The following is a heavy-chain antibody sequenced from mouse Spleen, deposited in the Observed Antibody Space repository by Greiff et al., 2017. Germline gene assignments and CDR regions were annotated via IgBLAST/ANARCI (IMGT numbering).Heavy chain of an antibody. Sequence: VKLQESGPGLVAPSQSLSITCTVSGFSLTSYAISWVRQPPGKGLEWLGVIWTGGGTNYNSALKSRLSISKDNSKSQVFLKMNSLQTDDTARDYCARNQGYYYGSSYYFDYWGQGTTLTVSS. CDR1: GFSLTSYA. D-gene: IGHD1-1*01. CDR3: ARNQGYYYGSSYYFDY. CDR2: IWTGGGT. V-gene: IGHV2-9-1*01. J-gene: IGHJ2*01.